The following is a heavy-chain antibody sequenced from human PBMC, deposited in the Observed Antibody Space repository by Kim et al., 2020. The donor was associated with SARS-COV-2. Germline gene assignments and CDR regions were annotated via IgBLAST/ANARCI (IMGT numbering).Heavy chain of an antibody. CDR3: ARYCSGGSCYVRDLYGMDV. J-gene: IGHJ6*02. CDR2: IIPIFGTA. D-gene: IGHD2-15*01. Sequence: SVKVSCKASGGTFSSYAISWVRQAPGQGLEWMGGIIPIFGTANYAQKFQGRVTITADESTSTACMELSSLRSEDTAVYYCARYCSGGSCYVRDLYGMDVWGQGTTVTVSS. V-gene: IGHV1-69*13. CDR1: GGTFSSYA.